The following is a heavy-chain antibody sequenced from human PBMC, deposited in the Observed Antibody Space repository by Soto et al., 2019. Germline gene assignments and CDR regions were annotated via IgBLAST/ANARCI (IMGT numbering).Heavy chain of an antibody. CDR1: GYTFTGYY. Sequence: ASVKVSCKASGYTFTGYYMHWLRQSPGQGLEWMGWINPNSGGTNYAQKFQGRVTTTRDTSISTAYMELSRLRSDDTAVYYCARDWVDTAIQGHYYYYYGMDVWGQGTTVTVSS. CDR3: ARDWVDTAIQGHYYYYYGMDV. J-gene: IGHJ6*02. V-gene: IGHV1-2*02. CDR2: INPNSGGT. D-gene: IGHD5-18*01.